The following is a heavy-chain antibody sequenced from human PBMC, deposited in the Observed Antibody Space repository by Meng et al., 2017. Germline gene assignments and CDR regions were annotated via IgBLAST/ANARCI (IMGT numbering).Heavy chain of an antibody. CDR1: GYNFPDYY. CDR2: INPKSGDT. J-gene: IGHJ4*02. CDR3: ACELNTYGSGSYAY. V-gene: IGHV1-2*06. D-gene: IGHD3-10*01. Sequence: QVQLVQDRGAGKKRGAALKVSCKSAGYNFPDYYIHWVRRAPGQGLEWMGRINPKSGDTHYAQKFQARVTMTGDTSISTAYMELSRLRSDDTAVYYCACELNTYGSGSYAYWGQGTLVTVSS.